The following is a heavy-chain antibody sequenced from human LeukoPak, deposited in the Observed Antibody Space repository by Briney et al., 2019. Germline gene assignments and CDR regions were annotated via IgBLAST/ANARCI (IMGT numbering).Heavy chain of an antibody. D-gene: IGHD6-6*01. Sequence: DSVKGRFTISRDNSKNTLYLQMNSLRAEDTAVYYCAKRKIAARLFFDYWGQGTLVTVSS. J-gene: IGHJ4*02. CDR3: AKRKIAARLFFDY. V-gene: IGHV3-23*01.